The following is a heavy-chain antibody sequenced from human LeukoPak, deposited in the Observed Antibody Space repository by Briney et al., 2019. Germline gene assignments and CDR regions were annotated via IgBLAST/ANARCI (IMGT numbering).Heavy chain of an antibody. V-gene: IGHV4-34*01. J-gene: IGHJ6*03. D-gene: IGHD6-19*01. Sequence: SETLSLTCAVYGGSFSGYYWSWFRQPPGKGLEWIGEINHSGSTNYNPSLKSRVTISVDTSKNQFSLKLSSVTAADTAVYYCARGQRLGYYYYYYMDVWGKGTTVTVSS. CDR1: GGSFSGYY. CDR3: ARGQRLGYYYYYYMDV. CDR2: INHSGST.